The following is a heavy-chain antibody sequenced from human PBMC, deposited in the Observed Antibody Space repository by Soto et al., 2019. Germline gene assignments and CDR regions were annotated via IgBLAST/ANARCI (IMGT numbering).Heavy chain of an antibody. CDR3: AREDDGGDRDYYGLDV. V-gene: IGHV4-30-4*08. CDR1: GGSISYEYYH. Sequence: SETLSLTCTVSGGSISYEYYHWTWIRQSPGKGLEWIGYIHYSGSIIYNPSFKSRVTISVDTSKNQFSLQLSSVTAADTAMYFCAREDDGGDRDYYGLDVWGQGTTVTVSS. D-gene: IGHD2-21*02. J-gene: IGHJ6*02. CDR2: IHYSGSI.